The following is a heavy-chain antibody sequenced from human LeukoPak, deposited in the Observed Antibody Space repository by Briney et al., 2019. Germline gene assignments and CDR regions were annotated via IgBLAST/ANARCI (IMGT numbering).Heavy chain of an antibody. J-gene: IGHJ4*02. CDR2: INPSGGST. Sequence: ASVKVSCKASGYTFTSYYMHWVRQAPGQGLEWMGIINPSGGSTSYAQKFQGRVTMTRDTSTSTVYMELSSLRSEDTAVYYCARGGLLWFGESIFDYWGQGTLVTVSS. D-gene: IGHD3-10*01. CDR1: GYTFTSYY. V-gene: IGHV1-46*01. CDR3: ARGGLLWFGESIFDY.